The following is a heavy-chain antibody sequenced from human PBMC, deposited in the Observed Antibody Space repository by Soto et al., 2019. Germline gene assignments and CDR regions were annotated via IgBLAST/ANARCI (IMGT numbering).Heavy chain of an antibody. CDR2: VNPNSNET. D-gene: IGHD5-12*01. Sequence: QVQLVQSGAEVKKPGASVKVSCEASGYTFSSYHISWVRQASGQGLEWMGWVNPNSNETDYAQKFQGRVTRTGNTSISTAYMELSSLRSDDTAVYYCVRSGRRSGIDYWGQGTLVTVSS. CDR3: VRSGRRSGIDY. J-gene: IGHJ4*02. CDR1: GYTFSSYH. V-gene: IGHV1-8*01.